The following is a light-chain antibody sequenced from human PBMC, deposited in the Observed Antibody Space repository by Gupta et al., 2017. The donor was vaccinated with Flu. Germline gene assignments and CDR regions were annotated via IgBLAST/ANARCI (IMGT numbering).Light chain of an antibody. CDR1: KLGDKY. J-gene: IGLJ3*02. Sequence: SYELTQPPSVSVSPGQTASITCSGDKLGDKYACWYQQKPGQSPVLVIYQDSKRPSGIPERFSGSNSGITATLTISGTQAMDEDDYYCQAWDSSTAVFGGGTKLTVL. CDR2: QDS. V-gene: IGLV3-1*01. CDR3: QAWDSSTAV.